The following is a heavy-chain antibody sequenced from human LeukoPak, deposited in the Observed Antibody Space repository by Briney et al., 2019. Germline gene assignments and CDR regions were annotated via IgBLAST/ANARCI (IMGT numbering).Heavy chain of an antibody. CDR1: GYTFTGYY. CDR2: INPNSGGT. V-gene: IGHV1-2*06. J-gene: IGHJ4*02. CDR3: ARLVRGGGFHFDY. D-gene: IGHD3-10*01. Sequence: ASVKVSCKASGYTFTGYYMHWVRQAPGQGLEWMGRINPNSGGTNYAQKFQGRVTMTRDTSISTAYKELSRLRSDDTAVYYCARLVRGGGFHFDYWGQGTLVTVSS.